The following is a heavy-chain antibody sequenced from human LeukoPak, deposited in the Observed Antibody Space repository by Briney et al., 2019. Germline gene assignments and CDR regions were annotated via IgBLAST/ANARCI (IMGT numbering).Heavy chain of an antibody. CDR2: ISYNSNYI. CDR1: GFTFSSHG. CDR3: ARADYYETSGPFGY. Sequence: GGSLRLSCAGSGFTFSSHGMNWVRQAPEKGLEWVSFISYNSNYIFYADSVKGRFTISRDNAKNSLYLQMNSLRAEDTAVYYCARADYYETSGPFGYWGQGTLVIVSS. D-gene: IGHD3-22*01. V-gene: IGHV3-21*01. J-gene: IGHJ4*02.